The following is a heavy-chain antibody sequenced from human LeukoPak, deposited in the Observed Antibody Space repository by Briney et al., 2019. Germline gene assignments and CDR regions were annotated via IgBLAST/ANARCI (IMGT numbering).Heavy chain of an antibody. CDR3: ARGPTVTTIPPAY. Sequence: QPGGSLRLSCAASGFTFSKAWMTWVRQAPGKGLEWVSVIYGGGSTYYADSVKGRFSISRDNSKNTLYLQMNSLRAEDTAVYYCARGPTVTTIPPAYWGQGTLVTVSS. CDR1: GFTFSKAW. V-gene: IGHV3-66*01. CDR2: IYGGGST. J-gene: IGHJ4*02. D-gene: IGHD4-17*01.